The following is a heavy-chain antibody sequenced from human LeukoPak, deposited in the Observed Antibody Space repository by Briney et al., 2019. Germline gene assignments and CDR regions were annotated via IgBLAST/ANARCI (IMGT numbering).Heavy chain of an antibody. CDR3: ARGVRYYYDSSGYCFDY. D-gene: IGHD3-22*01. J-gene: IGHJ4*02. V-gene: IGHV1-2*02. CDR2: INPNSGGT. CDR1: GYTLTELS. Sequence: ASVKVSCKVSGYTLTELSMHWVRQAPGQGLEWMGWINPNSGGTNYAQKFQGRVTMTRDTSISTAYMELSRLRSDDTAVYYCARGVRYYYDSSGYCFDYWGQGTLVTVSS.